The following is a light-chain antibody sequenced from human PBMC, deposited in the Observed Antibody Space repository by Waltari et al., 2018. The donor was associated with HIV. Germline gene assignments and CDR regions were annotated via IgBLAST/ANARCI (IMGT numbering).Light chain of an antibody. CDR1: KLGDKY. CDR2: QDS. V-gene: IGLV3-1*01. CDR3: QAWDSSTAVV. Sequence: SYELTQPPSVSVSPGQTASITCPGDKLGDKYACWYQQKPGQSPVLVIYQDSKRPSGIPERFSGSKSGNTATLTISGTQAMDEADYYCQAWDSSTAVVFGGGTKLTVL. J-gene: IGLJ2*01.